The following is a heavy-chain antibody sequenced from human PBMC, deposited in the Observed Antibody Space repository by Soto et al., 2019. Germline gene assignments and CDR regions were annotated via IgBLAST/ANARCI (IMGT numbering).Heavy chain of an antibody. Sequence: QVQLVQSGAEVKKPGSSVKVSCKASGGTFSSYTISWVRQAPGQGLEWMGRIIPILGIANYAQKFQGRVTITADKSTSTAYMELSSLRSEDTAVYYCARAYCGGDCYPDSAREYFQHWGQGTLVTVSS. CDR3: ARAYCGGDCYPDSAREYFQH. D-gene: IGHD2-21*02. V-gene: IGHV1-69*02. J-gene: IGHJ1*01. CDR2: IIPILGIA. CDR1: GGTFSSYT.